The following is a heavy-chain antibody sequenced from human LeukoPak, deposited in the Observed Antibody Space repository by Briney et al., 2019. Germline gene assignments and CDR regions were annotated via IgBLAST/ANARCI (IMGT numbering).Heavy chain of an antibody. CDR2: INTGGSA. Sequence: GGSLRLSCAASGFTFNAVSWVRQAPGKGLELVSSINTGGSAYYADSVKGRFTISRDNSMNTLYLQMNSLRAEDTAVYYCAKVPRGHYFDYWGEGTLVTVSS. J-gene: IGHJ4*02. D-gene: IGHD3-10*01. CDR3: AKVPRGHYFDY. V-gene: IGHV3-23*01. CDR1: GFTFNA.